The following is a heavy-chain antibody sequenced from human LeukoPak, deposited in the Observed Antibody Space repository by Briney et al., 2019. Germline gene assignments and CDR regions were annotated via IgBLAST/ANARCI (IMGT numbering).Heavy chain of an antibody. CDR1: GYTFTSYD. V-gene: IGHV1-8*01. Sequence: ASVKDSCKASGYTFTSYDINWVRQATGQGLEWMGWMNPNSGNTGYAQKFQGRVTMTRNTSISTAYMELSSLRSEDTAVYYCARVGYSSGWYEAFDIWGQGTMVTVSS. CDR3: ARVGYSSGWYEAFDI. J-gene: IGHJ3*02. D-gene: IGHD6-19*01. CDR2: MNPNSGNT.